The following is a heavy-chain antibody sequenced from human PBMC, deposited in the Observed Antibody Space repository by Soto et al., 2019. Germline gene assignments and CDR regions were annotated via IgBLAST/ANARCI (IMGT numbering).Heavy chain of an antibody. CDR1: GYTFTGYY. D-gene: IGHD2-2*01. Sequence: ASVKVSCKASGYTFTGYYMHWVRQAPGQGLEWMGWINPNSGGTNYAQKFQGWVTMTRDTSISTAYMELRRLRSDDTAVYYCARGYCSSTSCYGQTYYYYMDVWGKGTTVTVSS. CDR2: INPNSGGT. J-gene: IGHJ6*03. CDR3: ARGYCSSTSCYGQTYYYYMDV. V-gene: IGHV1-2*04.